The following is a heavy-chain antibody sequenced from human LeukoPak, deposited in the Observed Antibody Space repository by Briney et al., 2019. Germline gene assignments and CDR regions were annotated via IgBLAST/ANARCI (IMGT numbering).Heavy chain of an antibody. J-gene: IGHJ4*02. CDR2: LYYSGST. CDR3: ARHSSSYYDSSGLFDY. Sequence: SETLSLPCTVSGGSIVRSSNYWGWIRQPPGKGLEWIGSLYYSGSTYYNPSLKSRVTISVDTSKNQFSLKLSSVTAADTAVYYCARHSSSYYDSSGLFDYWGQGTLVTVSS. D-gene: IGHD3-22*01. V-gene: IGHV4-39*01. CDR1: GGSIVRSSNY.